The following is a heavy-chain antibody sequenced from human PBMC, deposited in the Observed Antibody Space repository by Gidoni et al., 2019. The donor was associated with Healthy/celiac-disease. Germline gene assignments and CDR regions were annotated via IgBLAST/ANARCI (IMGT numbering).Heavy chain of an antibody. Sequence: VQLQQWGAGLLKPSETLSLTCAVYGGSFSGYYWSWIRQPPGKGLEWIGEINHSGSTNYNPSLKSRVTISVDTSKNQFSLKLSSVTAADTAVYYCARGRRPTAVTAYLDYGGQGTLVTVSS. CDR2: INHSGST. J-gene: IGHJ4*02. V-gene: IGHV4-34*01. CDR1: GGSFSGYY. D-gene: IGHD4-17*01. CDR3: ARGRRPTAVTAYLDY.